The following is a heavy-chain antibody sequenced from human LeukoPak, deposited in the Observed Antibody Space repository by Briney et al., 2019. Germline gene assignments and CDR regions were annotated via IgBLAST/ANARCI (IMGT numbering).Heavy chain of an antibody. D-gene: IGHD4-17*01. CDR2: IKSKTDGGTT. CDR1: AFTFSDYH. Sequence: GGSLRLSCVASAFTFSDYHMSWIRQAPGKGLEWVGRIKSKTDGGTTDCAAPVKGRFTISRDDSKNTLYLQMNSLKTEDTAVYYCTTLPTWGQGTLVTVSS. V-gene: IGHV3-15*01. J-gene: IGHJ4*02. CDR3: TTLPT.